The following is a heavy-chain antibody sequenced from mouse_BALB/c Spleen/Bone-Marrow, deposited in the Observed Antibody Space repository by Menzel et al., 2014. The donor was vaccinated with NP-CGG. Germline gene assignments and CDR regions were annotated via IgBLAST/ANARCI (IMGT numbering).Heavy chain of an antibody. CDR3: AREVYFGRGYFDY. Sequence: VQLQQSGVELVKPGASVKLSCKASGYTFISFDINWVRQRPEQGLEWIGWIFPGDGTTKYNEKFKGKATLTTDKSSNTAYMQLNRLTSEDSAVYFCAREVYFGRGYFDYWGQGTTLTVSS. CDR1: GYTFISFD. J-gene: IGHJ2*01. CDR2: IFPGDGTT. D-gene: IGHD3-1*01. V-gene: IGHV1-85*01.